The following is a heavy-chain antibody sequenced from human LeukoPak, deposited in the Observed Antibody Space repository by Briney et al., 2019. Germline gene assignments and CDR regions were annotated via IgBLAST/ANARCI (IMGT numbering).Heavy chain of an antibody. V-gene: IGHV3-23*01. Sequence: GGSLRLSCAASGFTFSSFSLSWIRQAPGKGLEWVAAIGTSSANTYYADSVKGRFTISRDNSQNTLYLQINNLRAEDTAVYYCARDPPVLRYFDWLPQRDAFDVWGQGTMVTVSS. D-gene: IGHD3-9*01. J-gene: IGHJ3*01. CDR2: IGTSSANT. CDR1: GFTFSSFS. CDR3: ARDPPVLRYFDWLPQRDAFDV.